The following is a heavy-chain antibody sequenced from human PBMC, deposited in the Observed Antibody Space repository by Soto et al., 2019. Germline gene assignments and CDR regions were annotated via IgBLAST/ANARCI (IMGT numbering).Heavy chain of an antibody. D-gene: IGHD2-2*02. CDR1: GGTFSSYA. V-gene: IGHV1-69*13. Sequence: ASVKVSCKASGGTFSSYAISWVRQAPGQGLEWMGGIIPIFGTANYAQKFQGRVTITADESTSTAYMELSSLRYEDTAVYYCARDTGSTSCYTCQGYYYGMDVWGQGTTVTVS. CDR2: IIPIFGTA. J-gene: IGHJ6*02. CDR3: ARDTGSTSCYTCQGYYYGMDV.